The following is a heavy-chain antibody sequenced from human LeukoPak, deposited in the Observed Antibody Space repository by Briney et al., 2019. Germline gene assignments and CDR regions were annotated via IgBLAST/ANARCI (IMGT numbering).Heavy chain of an antibody. V-gene: IGHV3-53*01. CDR1: GFTVSSNY. J-gene: IGHJ6*03. Sequence: GGSLRLSCAASGFTVSSNYMSWVRQAPGKGLEWVSVIYSGGSTYYADSVKGRFTISRDNSKNTLYLQMNSLRAEDTAVYYCARHYYDSSGYYNYYYYMDVWGKGTTVTISS. CDR2: IYSGGST. D-gene: IGHD3-22*01. CDR3: ARHYYDSSGYYNYYYYMDV.